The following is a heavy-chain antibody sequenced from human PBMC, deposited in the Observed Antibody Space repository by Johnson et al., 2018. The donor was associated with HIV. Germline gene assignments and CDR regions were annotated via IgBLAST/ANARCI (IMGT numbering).Heavy chain of an antibody. J-gene: IGHJ3*02. V-gene: IGHV3-74*01. CDR2: IYSDGSST. D-gene: IGHD1-26*01. Sequence: VQLVESGGDLVQPGGSLRLSCVGSGFTFSTNWMHWVRQAPGKGLVWVSRIYSDGSSTTYAESVKGRFTISRDNAKNTLYLQMDSLRAEDTALYYCAREGAWEVRPGAFDIWGQGTMVTVSS. CDR3: AREGAWEVRPGAFDI. CDR1: GFTFSTNW.